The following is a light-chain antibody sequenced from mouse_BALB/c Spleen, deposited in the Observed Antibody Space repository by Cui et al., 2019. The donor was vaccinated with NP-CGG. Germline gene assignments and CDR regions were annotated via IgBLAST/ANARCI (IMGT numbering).Light chain of an antibody. CDR3: ALWYSNHWV. CDR2: GTN. CDR1: TGAVTTSNY. Sequence: QGVFPQESAPTTSPGETVTLTCRSITGAVTTSNYANWVQEKPDHLFTGLIGGTNNRAPGVPARFSGSLIGDKAALTITGAQTEDEAIYFCALWYSNHWVFGGGTKLTVL. V-gene: IGLV1*01. J-gene: IGLJ1*01.